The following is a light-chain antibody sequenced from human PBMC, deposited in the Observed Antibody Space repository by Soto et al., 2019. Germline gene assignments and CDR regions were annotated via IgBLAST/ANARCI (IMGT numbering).Light chain of an antibody. CDR2: EVS. V-gene: IGLV2-14*01. CDR3: SSYTSSSIPYG. Sequence: QSVLTQPASVSGSPGQSITISCTGTSSDVGGYNYVSWYQQHPGKAPKLMIYEVSNRPSGVSNRFSGSKSGNTASLTISGLQAEDEADYYCSSYTSSSIPYGFGTGTKLTVL. CDR1: SSDVGGYNY. J-gene: IGLJ1*01.